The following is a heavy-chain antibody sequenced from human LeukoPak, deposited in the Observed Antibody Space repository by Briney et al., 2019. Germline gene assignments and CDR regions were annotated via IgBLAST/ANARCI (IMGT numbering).Heavy chain of an antibody. J-gene: IGHJ4*02. CDR1: GGSFSGYY. CDR3: ARQCRYFDRLIDY. Sequence: SETLSLTCAVYGGSFSGYYWSWIRQPPGKGLEWIGEINHSGSTNYNPSLKSRVTISVDTSKNQFSLKLSSVTAADTAVYYCARQCRYFDRLIDYWGQGTLVTVSS. V-gene: IGHV4-34*01. CDR2: INHSGST. D-gene: IGHD3-9*01.